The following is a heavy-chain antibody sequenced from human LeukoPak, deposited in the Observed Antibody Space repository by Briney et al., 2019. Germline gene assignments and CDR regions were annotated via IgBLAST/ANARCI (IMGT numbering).Heavy chain of an antibody. V-gene: IGHV3-30*03. CDR2: GSFDGSNK. J-gene: IGHJ4*02. CDR3: ARGYSGSWLGYFDN. CDR1: GLTFSSYG. D-gene: IGHD6-13*01. Sequence: GGSLRLSCAASGLTFSSYGIQRVRQAPGRGLEWVAVGSFDGSNKYKADSVKGRFNITRDTSKNTLYLQMDSLRAEDAAVYYCARGYSGSWLGYFDNWGQGTQITVSS.